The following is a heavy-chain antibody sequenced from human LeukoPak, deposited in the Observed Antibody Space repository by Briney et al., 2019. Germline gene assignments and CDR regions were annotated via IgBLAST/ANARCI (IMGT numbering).Heavy chain of an antibody. Sequence: ASVKVSCKASGYTFTGYYMHWVRQAPGQGLEWMGWINPNSGGTNYAQKFQGRVTMTRDTSISTAYMELSRLRSDDTAVYYCARGGELLLWFGELSNSPFDYWGQGTLVTVSS. CDR3: ARGGELLLWFGELSNSPFDY. V-gene: IGHV1-2*02. J-gene: IGHJ4*02. CDR1: GYTFTGYY. CDR2: INPNSGGT. D-gene: IGHD3-10*01.